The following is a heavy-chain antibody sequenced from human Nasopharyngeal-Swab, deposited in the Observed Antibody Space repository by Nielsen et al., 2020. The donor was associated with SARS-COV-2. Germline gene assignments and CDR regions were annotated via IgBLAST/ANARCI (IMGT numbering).Heavy chain of an antibody. Sequence: GGSLRLSCAASEFTFSSYAMTWVRQAPGKGLEWVSAMTNTGGTTYYADSVKGRFAISRDNSKSMVYLQINSLRAEDTAVYYCVRVTTSLKDYWGQGTLVTVSS. J-gene: IGHJ4*02. D-gene: IGHD2-2*01. CDR1: EFTFSSYA. V-gene: IGHV3-23*01. CDR3: VRVTTSLKDY. CDR2: MTNTGGTT.